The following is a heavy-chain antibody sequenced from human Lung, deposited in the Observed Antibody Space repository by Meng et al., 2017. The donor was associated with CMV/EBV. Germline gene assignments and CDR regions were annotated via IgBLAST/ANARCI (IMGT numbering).Heavy chain of an antibody. Sequence: QAQLVQSGGGVKKPGASVKVPCKASGYTFTNYGITWVRQAPGQGLEWMGWINAYNGDTNYAQTLQGRVTMTTDTSTSTAYMELRSLRSDDTAVYYCARVEVGITSGDYWGQGTLVTVS. CDR2: INAYNGDT. CDR1: GYTFTNYG. V-gene: IGHV1-18*01. J-gene: IGHJ4*02. D-gene: IGHD1-26*01. CDR3: ARVEVGITSGDY.